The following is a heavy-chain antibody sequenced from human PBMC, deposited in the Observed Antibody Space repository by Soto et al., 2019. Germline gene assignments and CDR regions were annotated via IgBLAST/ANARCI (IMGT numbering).Heavy chain of an antibody. CDR1: GFTFSNAW. CDR3: ATDPFSGSYYGFYI. J-gene: IGHJ3*02. D-gene: IGHD1-26*01. Sequence: GGSLRLSCAASGFTFSNAWMNWVRQAPGKGLEWVGRIKSKSDGGTTDYAAPVQGRFIVSRDDSKNTLYLQMQSLRTEDTAVYYCATDPFSGSYYGFYIWGQGAMVTVSS. CDR2: IKSKSDGGTT. V-gene: IGHV3-15*01.